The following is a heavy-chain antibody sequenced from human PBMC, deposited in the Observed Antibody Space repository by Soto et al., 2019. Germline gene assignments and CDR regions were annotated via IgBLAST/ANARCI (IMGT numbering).Heavy chain of an antibody. CDR3: ARDVGGHWFDP. J-gene: IGHJ5*02. CDR1: GGTFSSYA. Sequence: ASVKVACKASGGTFSSYAISWVRQAPGQGLEWMGTINPSSGSPDYAQKFQGRVTMTRDTSTSTVYMELNSLRSEDTAVYYSARDVGGHWFDPWS. CDR2: INPSSGSP. V-gene: IGHV1-46*01. D-gene: IGHD1-26*01.